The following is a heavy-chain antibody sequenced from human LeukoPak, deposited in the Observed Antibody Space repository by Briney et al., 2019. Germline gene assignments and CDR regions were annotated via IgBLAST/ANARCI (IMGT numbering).Heavy chain of an antibody. Sequence: PGGSLRLSCEASGFTFSSYAMSWVRQAPGKGLEWVSAISGSGGSTYYADSVKGRFTISRDNSKNTLYLQMNSLRAEDTAVYYCAKGRGHVLRYFDWLLDYWGQGTLVTVSS. J-gene: IGHJ4*02. V-gene: IGHV3-23*01. CDR1: GFTFSSYA. D-gene: IGHD3-9*01. CDR2: ISGSGGST. CDR3: AKGRGHVLRYFDWLLDY.